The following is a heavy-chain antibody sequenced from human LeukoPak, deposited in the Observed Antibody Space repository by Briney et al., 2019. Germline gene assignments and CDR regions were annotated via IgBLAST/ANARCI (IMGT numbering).Heavy chain of an antibody. CDR3: ARDHAMIVVVKTWFDP. J-gene: IGHJ5*02. CDR2: IYHSGST. V-gene: IGHV4-38-2*02. Sequence: PSETLSLTCAVSGYSISSGYYWGWIRQPPGKGLEWIGSIYHSGSTYYNPSLKSRVTISVDTSKNQFSLKLSSVTAADTAVYYCARDHAMIVVVKTWFDPWGQGTLVTVSP. D-gene: IGHD3-22*01. CDR1: GYSISSGYY.